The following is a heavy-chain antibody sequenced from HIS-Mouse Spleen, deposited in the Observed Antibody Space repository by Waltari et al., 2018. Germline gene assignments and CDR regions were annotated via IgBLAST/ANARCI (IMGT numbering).Heavy chain of an antibody. CDR3: AREIPYSSSWYDWYFDL. D-gene: IGHD6-13*01. Sequence: QLQLQESGPGLVKPSETLSLTCTVSGGSLRSSSYYWGWIRQPPGKGLEWIGSIYYSGSTYYNPSLKSRVTISVDTSKTQFSLKLSSVTAADTAVYYCAREIPYSSSWYDWYFDLWGRGTLVTVSS. CDR2: IYYSGST. CDR1: GGSLRSSSYY. J-gene: IGHJ2*01. V-gene: IGHV4-39*07.